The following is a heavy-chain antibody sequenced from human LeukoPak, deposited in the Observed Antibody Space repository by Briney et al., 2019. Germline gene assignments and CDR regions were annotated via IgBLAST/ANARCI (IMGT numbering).Heavy chain of an antibody. Sequence: SETLSLTCAVYGGSFSGYYWSWIRQPPGKGLEWVGEINYSGSTNYNPSLKSRVTISVDTSKTHFSLKLSSVTAADTAVYYCARVVVVVPALFYFDYWGQGTLVTVSS. D-gene: IGHD2-2*01. CDR1: GGSFSGYY. J-gene: IGHJ4*02. CDR3: ARVVVVVPALFYFDY. V-gene: IGHV4-34*01. CDR2: INYSGST.